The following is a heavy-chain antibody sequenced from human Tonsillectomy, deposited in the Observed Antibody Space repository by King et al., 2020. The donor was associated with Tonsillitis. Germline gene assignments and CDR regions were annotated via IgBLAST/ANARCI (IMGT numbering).Heavy chain of an antibody. V-gene: IGHV1-46*03. J-gene: IGHJ4*02. Sequence: VQLVESGAEVKKPGASVMVSCQASGYTFTTYYMHWVRQAPGQGLEWMGVIDPSGGGTSYAQKFQGKVTMTRDTSTSTVYMELSSLRSEDTAVYFCATQGRGTWGLTLVRNWKIPHYLDSWGQGTLVTVSS. CDR3: ATQGRGTWGLTLVRNWKIPHYLDS. CDR1: GYTFTTYY. D-gene: IGHD3-10*01. CDR2: IDPSGGGT.